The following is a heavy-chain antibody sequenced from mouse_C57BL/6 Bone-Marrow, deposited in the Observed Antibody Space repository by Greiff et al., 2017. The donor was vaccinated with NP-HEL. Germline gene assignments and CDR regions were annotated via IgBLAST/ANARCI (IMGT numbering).Heavy chain of an antibody. Sequence: QVQLQQSGAELVKPGASVKLSCKASGYTFTSYWMHWVKQRPGRGLEWIGRIAPNSGGTKYNEKFKSKATLTVDKPSSTAYMQLSSLTSEDSAVYYCARVYYSNHYYAMDYWGQGTSVTVSS. CDR2: IAPNSGGT. D-gene: IGHD2-5*01. J-gene: IGHJ4*01. V-gene: IGHV1-72*01. CDR3: ARVYYSNHYYAMDY. CDR1: GYTFTSYW.